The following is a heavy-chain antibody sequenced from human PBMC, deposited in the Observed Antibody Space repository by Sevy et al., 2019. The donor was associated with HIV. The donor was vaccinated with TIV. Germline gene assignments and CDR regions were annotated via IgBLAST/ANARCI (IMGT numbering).Heavy chain of an antibody. D-gene: IGHD1-26*01. Sequence: SETLSLTCAVYGGSLSGYYWSWIRQPPGKGLEWIGEIMPSGITNYNPSLKSRVSISIDTSKNQFSLKVNSVTAADTAIYYCARGQWEHQFWGQGTQVTVSS. V-gene: IGHV4-34*01. J-gene: IGHJ4*02. CDR2: IMPSGIT. CDR3: ARGQWEHQF. CDR1: GGSLSGYY.